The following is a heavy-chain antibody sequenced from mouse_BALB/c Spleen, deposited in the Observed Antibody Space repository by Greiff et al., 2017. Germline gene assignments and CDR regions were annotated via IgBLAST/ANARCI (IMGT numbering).Heavy chain of an antibody. CDR3: TRMEVRRGSASFDY. CDR2: IYPGDGDT. D-gene: IGHD2-14*01. Sequence: QVQLQQSGAELVRPGASVKLSCKASGYTFTSYWMQWVKQRPGQGLEWIGAIYPGDGDTRYTQKFKGKATLTADKSSSTAYMQLSSLASEDSAVYYCTRMEVRRGSASFDYWGQGTTLTVSS. V-gene: IGHV1-87*01. J-gene: IGHJ2*01. CDR1: GYTFTSYW.